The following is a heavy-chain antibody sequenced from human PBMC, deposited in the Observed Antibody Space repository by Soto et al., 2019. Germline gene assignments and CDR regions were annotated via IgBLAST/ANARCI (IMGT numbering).Heavy chain of an antibody. V-gene: IGHV3-21*01. CDR1: GFTFSSYT. D-gene: IGHD6-13*01. CDR3: ASISRWLAAY. Sequence: PGGSLRLSCAASGFTFSSYTMNWVRQAPGKGLEWVSSISSSSSYIFYADSVKGRFTISRDNAKNSLYLQMSSLRAEDTAVYYCASISRWLAAYWGQGTLVTVSS. J-gene: IGHJ4*02. CDR2: ISSSSSYI.